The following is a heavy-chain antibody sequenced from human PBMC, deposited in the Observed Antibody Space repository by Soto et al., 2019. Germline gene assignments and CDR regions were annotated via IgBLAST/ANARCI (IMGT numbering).Heavy chain of an antibody. CDR2: IDHSGST. J-gene: IGHJ4*02. D-gene: IGHD3-22*01. V-gene: IGHV4-34*01. CDR3: ARRITKIVAVFDY. CDR1: GGSFSGYY. Sequence: QVQLQQWGAGLLKPSETLSLTCAVSGGSFSGYYWSWIRQPPGKGLEWIGEIDHSGSTSYNPSLKSRLSMSGDTSTNQLSLNLNSVTAADTAVYFCARRITKIVAVFDYWGQGTLVTVSS.